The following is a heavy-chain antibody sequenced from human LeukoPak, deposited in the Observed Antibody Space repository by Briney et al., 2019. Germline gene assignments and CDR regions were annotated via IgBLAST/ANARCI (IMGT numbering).Heavy chain of an antibody. J-gene: IGHJ4*02. CDR1: GGSFSGYY. CDR2: INHSGST. V-gene: IGHV4-34*01. Sequence: ASETLSLTCAVYGGSFSGYYWSWIRQPPGKGLEWIGEINHSGSTNYNPSLKSRATISVDTSKNQFSLKLSSVTAADTAVYYCARAARGNDYWGQGPLVTVSS. D-gene: IGHD3-16*01. CDR3: ARAARGNDY.